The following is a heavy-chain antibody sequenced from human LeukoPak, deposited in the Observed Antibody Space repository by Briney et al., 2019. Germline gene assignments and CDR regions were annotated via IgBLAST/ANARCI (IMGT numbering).Heavy chain of an antibody. CDR3: ARWRIAAAGVYYFDY. V-gene: IGHV4-34*01. J-gene: IGHJ4*02. CDR2: INHSGST. CDR1: GGSFSGYY. Sequence: PSETLSLTCAVYGGSFSGYYWSWIRQPPGKGLEWIGEINHSGSTNYNPSLKSRVTISGDTSKHQFSLKLSSVTAADTAVYYCARWRIAAAGVYYFDYWGQGTLVTVSS. D-gene: IGHD6-13*01.